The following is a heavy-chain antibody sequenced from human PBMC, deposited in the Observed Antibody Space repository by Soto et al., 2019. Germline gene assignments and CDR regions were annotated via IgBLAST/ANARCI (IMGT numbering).Heavy chain of an antibody. CDR3: ARGQGGTCGSYCFYYYGMDV. D-gene: IGHD1-26*01. CDR1: GGSISSYY. V-gene: IGHV4-4*07. Sequence: SETLSLTCTVSGGSISSYYWSWIRQPAGKGLEWIGRIYTSGSTNYNPSLKSRVTMSVDTSKNQFSLKLSSVTAADTAVYYCARGQGGTCGSYCFYYYGMDVWGQGTTVTVSS. J-gene: IGHJ6*02. CDR2: IYTSGST.